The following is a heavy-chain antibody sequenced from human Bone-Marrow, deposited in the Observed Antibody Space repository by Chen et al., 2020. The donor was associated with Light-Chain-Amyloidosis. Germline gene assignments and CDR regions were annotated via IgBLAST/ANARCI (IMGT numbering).Heavy chain of an antibody. D-gene: IGHD3-10*01. CDR2: IYQSGST. CDR1: GTSLTRHYY. CDR3: ARDRDPGENWFDP. J-gene: IGHJ5*02. V-gene: IGHV4-38-2*02. Sequence: QVHLQESGPGLVKPSETLSLTCSVSGTSLTRHYYLGWLRQPPGKGLEWLGSIYQSGSTYYNRLQGRVSISMDTSKNQFSLKLNSVTAADTAVYYCARDRDPGENWFDPWGQGILVTVSS.